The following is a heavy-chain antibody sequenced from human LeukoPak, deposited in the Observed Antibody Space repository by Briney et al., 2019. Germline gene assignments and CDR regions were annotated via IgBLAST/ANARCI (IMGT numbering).Heavy chain of an antibody. V-gene: IGHV4-34*01. J-gene: IGHJ5*02. Sequence: PSEALSLTCAVYGGSFSGYYWSWIRQPPGKGLEWIGEINHSGSTNYNPSLKSRVTISVDTSKNQFSLKLSSVTAADTAVYYCARVGRGYCTNGVCADWFDPWGQGTLVTVSS. CDR1: GGSFSGYY. D-gene: IGHD2-8*01. CDR3: ARVGRGYCTNGVCADWFDP. CDR2: INHSGST.